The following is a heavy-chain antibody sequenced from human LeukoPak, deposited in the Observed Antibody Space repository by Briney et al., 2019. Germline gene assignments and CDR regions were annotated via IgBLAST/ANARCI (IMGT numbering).Heavy chain of an antibody. J-gene: IGHJ4*02. CDR1: GFTFSSYG. CDR2: IWYDGSNK. D-gene: IGHD1-26*01. V-gene: IGHV3-33*01. CDR3: ARGVGSGSRLRAGDY. Sequence: GGSLRLSCAASGFTFSSYGMHWVGQAPGKGLEWVAVIWYDGSNKYYADSVKGRFTISRDNSKNTLYLQMNSLRAEDTAVYYCARGVGSGSRLRAGDYWGQGTLVTVSS.